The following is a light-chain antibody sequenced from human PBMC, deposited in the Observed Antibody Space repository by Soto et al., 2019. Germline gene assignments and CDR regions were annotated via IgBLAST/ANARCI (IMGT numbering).Light chain of an antibody. J-gene: IGLJ1*01. CDR1: SSDAGGYNY. Sequence: QSVLTQPASVSGSPGQSITISCTGTSSDAGGYNYVSWYQQHPGKAPKLMIYEVSNRPSGVSNRFSGSKSGNTASLTISGLQAEDEADYYCSSYTSSRTLVFGTGTKVTVL. CDR3: SSYTSSRTLV. CDR2: EVS. V-gene: IGLV2-14*01.